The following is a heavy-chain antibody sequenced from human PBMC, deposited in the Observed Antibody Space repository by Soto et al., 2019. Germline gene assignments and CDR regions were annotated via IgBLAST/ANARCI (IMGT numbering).Heavy chain of an antibody. V-gene: IGHV1-69*01. Sequence: QMQLVQSGAEVKKPGSSVKVSCKSSGGTFSSYEVNWVRQAPGQGLEWVGGVIPIFGTTKYAPKFQGRIAISADHSTTMSDIELSSLRSEDTAVYFCATTGDGYNFDCWGQGTPVTVSS. D-gene: IGHD5-12*01. CDR2: VIPIFGTT. CDR1: GGTFSSYE. CDR3: ATTGDGYNFDC. J-gene: IGHJ4*02.